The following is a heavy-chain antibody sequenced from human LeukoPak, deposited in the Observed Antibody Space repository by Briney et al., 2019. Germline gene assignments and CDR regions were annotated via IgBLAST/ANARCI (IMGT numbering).Heavy chain of an antibody. V-gene: IGHV3-7*01. CDR3: ARGGRGIVVVPAATNWFDP. CDR2: IKQDGSEK. Sequence: PGGSLRLSCAASGFTFSSYWMSWVRQAPGKGLEWVANIKQDGSEKYYVDPVKGRFTISRDNAKNSLYPQKNSLRAEDTAVYYCARGGRGIVVVPAATNWFDPWGQGTLVSVSS. CDR1: GFTFSSYW. J-gene: IGHJ5*02. D-gene: IGHD2-2*01.